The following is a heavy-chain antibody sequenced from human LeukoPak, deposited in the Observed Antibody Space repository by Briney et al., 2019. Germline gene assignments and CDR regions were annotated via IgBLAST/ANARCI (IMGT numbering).Heavy chain of an antibody. CDR2: MNPNSGNT. V-gene: IGHV1-8*01. Sequence: ASVKASCKASGYTFTSYDINWVRQATGQGLEWMGWMNPNSGNTGYAQKFQGRVTMTRNTSISTAYMELSSLRSEDTAVYYCARAPTGCSYGPYYYYYYGMDVWGQGTTVTVSS. CDR1: GYTFTSYD. J-gene: IGHJ6*02. CDR3: ARAPTGCSYGPYYYYYYGMDV. D-gene: IGHD5-18*01.